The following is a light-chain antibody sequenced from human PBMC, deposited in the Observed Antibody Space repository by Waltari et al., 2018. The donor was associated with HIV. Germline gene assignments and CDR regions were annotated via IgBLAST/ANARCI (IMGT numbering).Light chain of an antibody. CDR1: QSVSDN. CDR2: GAS. Sequence: EIVMTQSPATLSVSPGERVPLSCRASQSVSDNLAWYQQNPGQAPRLLIYGASTRATGIPARFSGSGSGTEFTLTISSLQSEDFAVYYCQQYNDWPPLYTFGQGTKVEIK. J-gene: IGKJ2*01. V-gene: IGKV3-15*01. CDR3: QQYNDWPPLYT.